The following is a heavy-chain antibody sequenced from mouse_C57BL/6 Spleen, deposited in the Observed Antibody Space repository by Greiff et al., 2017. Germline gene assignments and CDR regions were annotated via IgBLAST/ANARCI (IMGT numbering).Heavy chain of an antibody. CDR3: ARSLITTVVATRYWYFDV. V-gene: IGHV1-84*01. D-gene: IGHD1-1*01. CDR1: GYTFTDYY. J-gene: IGHJ1*03. CDR2: IYPGRGNT. Sequence: VQLQESGPELVKPGASVKISCKASGYTFTDYYINWVKQRPGQGLEWIGWIYPGRGNTKYNEKFKGKATLTVDTSSSTAYMQLISLTSEDSAVYFCARSLITTVVATRYWYFDVWGTGTTVTVSS.